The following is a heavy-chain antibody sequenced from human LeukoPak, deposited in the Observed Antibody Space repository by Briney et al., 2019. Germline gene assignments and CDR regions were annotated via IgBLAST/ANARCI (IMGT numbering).Heavy chain of an antibody. CDR2: MYYSGNT. V-gene: IGHV4-59*01. CDR3: ARELRVAVAGTTYMYYFDY. CDR1: AGSISSYY. J-gene: IGHJ4*02. Sequence: SETRSLTCTVSAGSISSYYWSWIRQPPGKGLEWIGYMYYSGNTNYNPSLKSRVTISVDTSRNQFSLRLSSVTAADTAVYYCARELRVAVAGTTYMYYFDYWGQGTLVTVSS. D-gene: IGHD6-19*01.